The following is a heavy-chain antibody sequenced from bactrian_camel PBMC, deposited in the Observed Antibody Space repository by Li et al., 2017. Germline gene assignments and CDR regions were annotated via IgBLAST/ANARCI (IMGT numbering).Heavy chain of an antibody. Sequence: HVQLVESGGGSVRAGGSLVLSCAAPNYLLRSSCLGWFRQPQGKEREGVAATDADGSRHYADSVKGRFLTSRDNAKNTARLQMNSLKFGHTALFYCAAVVQENGSGTQVTVS. CDR1: NYLLRSSC. J-gene: IGHJ4*01. D-gene: IGHD5*01. V-gene: IGHV3S53*01. CDR2: TDADGSR.